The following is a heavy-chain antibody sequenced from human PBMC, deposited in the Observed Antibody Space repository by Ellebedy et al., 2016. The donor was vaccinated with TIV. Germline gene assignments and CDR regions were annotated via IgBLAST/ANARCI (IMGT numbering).Heavy chain of an antibody. CDR1: GGTFSNYA. Sequence: AASVKVSCKASGGTFSNYAINWVRQAPGQGLEWKGIINPSGGITSYAQKFQGSVTMTRDTSTSTVYMELSSLRSEDTAVYYCARARIDRPLGVWGQGTTVTVSS. CDR2: INPSGGIT. V-gene: IGHV1-46*01. J-gene: IGHJ6*02. CDR3: ARARIDRPLGV.